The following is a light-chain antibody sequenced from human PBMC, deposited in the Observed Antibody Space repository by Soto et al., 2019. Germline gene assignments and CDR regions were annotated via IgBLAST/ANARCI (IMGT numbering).Light chain of an antibody. J-gene: IGKJ4*01. CDR3: QQYGSSLALT. Sequence: EIVLTQSPGTLSLSPGERATLSCRASQSVSSSYLAWYQQKPGQAPRLLIYGASSRATGIPDRFSGSGSATDFTLTISRLEPEDFAVHYCQQYGSSLALTFGGGTKLDTK. CDR1: QSVSSSY. V-gene: IGKV3-20*01. CDR2: GAS.